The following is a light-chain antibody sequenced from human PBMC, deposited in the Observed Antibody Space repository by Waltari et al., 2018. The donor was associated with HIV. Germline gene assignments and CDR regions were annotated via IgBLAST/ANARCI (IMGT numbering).Light chain of an antibody. CDR3: QQTYSASMT. V-gene: IGKV1-39*01. Sequence: DIQMTHSPSSLSASLGYEVTITCRASQNIKNYLNWYRQKPGGAPKLLIYAASNLQSGVPKRFRGGGSGTDFTLTINNLQPEDSALYICQQTYSASMTFGQGTRV. CDR2: AAS. CDR1: QNIKNY. J-gene: IGKJ5*01.